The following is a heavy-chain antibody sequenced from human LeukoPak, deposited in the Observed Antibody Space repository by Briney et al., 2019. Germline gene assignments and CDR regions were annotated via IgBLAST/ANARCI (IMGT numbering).Heavy chain of an antibody. V-gene: IGHV1-8*02. Sequence: ASVKVSCKASGYTFSDFDVNWVRQAPGQGLEWMAWMNPGSGDTGYEGKFQARLTMSSNTSITTASMELSSLTSEDTAVYYCARSRRGYYMDVWGKGTTVIVSS. J-gene: IGHJ6*03. CDR2: MNPGSGDT. CDR3: ARSRRGYYMDV. CDR1: GYTFSDFD.